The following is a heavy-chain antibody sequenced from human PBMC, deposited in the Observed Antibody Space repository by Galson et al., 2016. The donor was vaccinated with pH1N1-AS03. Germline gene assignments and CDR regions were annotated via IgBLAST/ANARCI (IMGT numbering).Heavy chain of an antibody. CDR3: ARSPSSAWHNFDY. D-gene: IGHD6-19*01. CDR2: MSYEGTTT. J-gene: IGHJ4*02. V-gene: IGHV3-30-3*01. Sequence: SLRLSCAASGFIFTHYSMHWVRQAPGKGLEWVAVMSYEGTTTYYADSVQGRFSISRDNSKNTLHLQMISLRDEDTAVYFCARSPSSAWHNFDYWGQGALVVVST. CDR1: GFIFTHYS.